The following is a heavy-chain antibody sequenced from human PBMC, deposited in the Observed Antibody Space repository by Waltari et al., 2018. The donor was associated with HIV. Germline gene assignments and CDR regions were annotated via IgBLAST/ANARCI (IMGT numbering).Heavy chain of an antibody. D-gene: IGHD2-15*01. CDR3: ARDSDIEHTYGGAAFDY. CDR1: GAAINSYI. V-gene: IGHV4-59*01. Sequence: QVHLQESGPGLVKPSETLSLSCTVSGAAINSYIWTWIRQPPGQGPEWIGYISYSGITNHNPALQRLAIMSVDTSKSQFSLRLSSVTAADTAVYFCARDSDIEHTYGGAAFDYWGQGTLVTVSS. CDR2: ISYSGIT. J-gene: IGHJ4*02.